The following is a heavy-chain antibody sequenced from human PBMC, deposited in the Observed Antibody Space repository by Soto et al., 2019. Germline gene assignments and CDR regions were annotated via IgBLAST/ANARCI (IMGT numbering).Heavy chain of an antibody. CDR3: ARDKGPRYYHYGMGV. CDR2: INFNSGGT. J-gene: IGHJ6*02. V-gene: IGHV1-2*02. CDR1: GFTFTDYY. Sequence: GASVKVSCKPSGFTFTDYYIHWVRQAPGQGLEWMGWINFNSGGTNYAQKFQGRVTMTSDTSISAAYTKLSSVYMELSRLRSDDTAIYYCARDKGPRYYHYGMGVWGQGTTVTVSS.